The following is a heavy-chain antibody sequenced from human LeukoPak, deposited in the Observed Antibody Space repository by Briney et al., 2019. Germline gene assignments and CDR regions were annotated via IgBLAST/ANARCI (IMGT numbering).Heavy chain of an antibody. V-gene: IGHV4-59*08. CDR3: ARTYYDILTGSLDWFDP. CDR2: IYYSGCT. J-gene: IGHJ5*02. CDR1: GGSISSYY. Sequence: SETLSLTCTVSGGSISSYYWSWIRQPPGKGLEWIGYIYYSGCTYYNPSLKSRVTISVDTSKNQLSLKLSSVTAADTAVYYCARTYYDILTGSLDWFDPWGQGTLVTVSS. D-gene: IGHD3-9*01.